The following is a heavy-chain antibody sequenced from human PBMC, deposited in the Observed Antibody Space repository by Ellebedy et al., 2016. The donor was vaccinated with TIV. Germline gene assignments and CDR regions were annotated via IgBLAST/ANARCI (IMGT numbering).Heavy chain of an antibody. V-gene: IGHV3-74*01. CDR1: GFTISSYW. J-gene: IGHJ5*02. D-gene: IGHD6-13*01. CDR3: ARGRGVAASGSVWFDT. CDR2: INADGSST. Sequence: GGSLRLSCAASGFTISSYWMHWVRQAPGKGLVWVSRINADGSSTIYAASVKGRFTISRDNAKSTLYLQMNSLRAEDTAVYYCARGRGVAASGSVWFDTWGQGTLVTVSS.